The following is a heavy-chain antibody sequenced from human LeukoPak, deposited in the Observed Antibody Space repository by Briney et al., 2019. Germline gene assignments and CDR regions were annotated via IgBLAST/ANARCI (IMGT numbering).Heavy chain of an antibody. CDR2: SSSSDDGK. V-gene: IGHV3-23*01. Sequence: GGSLRLSCTASGLSLNNYAMSWVRQVPGKGLEWVSASSSSDDGKWYAESVRGRFTISRDTSKNTVYLQMNSLRVEDAGVYYCAKAPVTSCRGAFCYPFDYWGHGTLVTVSS. J-gene: IGHJ4*01. CDR1: GLSLNNYA. D-gene: IGHD2-21*01. CDR3: AKAPVTSCRGAFCYPFDY.